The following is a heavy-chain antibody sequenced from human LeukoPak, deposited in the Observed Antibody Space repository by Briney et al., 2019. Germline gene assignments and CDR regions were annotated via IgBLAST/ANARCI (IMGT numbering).Heavy chain of an antibody. Sequence: GGSLRLSCAASGFTFSSYAMHWVRQAPGKGLEWVAVISYDGSNKYYADSVKGRFTISRDNSKNTLYLQMNSLRAEDTAVYYCAREYGSGRHHFDYWGQGTLVTVSS. D-gene: IGHD3-10*01. CDR1: GFTFSSYA. CDR2: ISYDGSNK. J-gene: IGHJ4*02. CDR3: AREYGSGRHHFDY. V-gene: IGHV3-30*04.